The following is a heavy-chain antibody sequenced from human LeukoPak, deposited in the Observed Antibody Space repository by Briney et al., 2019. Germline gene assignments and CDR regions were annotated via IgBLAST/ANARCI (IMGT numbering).Heavy chain of an antibody. CDR3: ARERGSYYALDY. V-gene: IGHV3-53*01. D-gene: IGHD1-26*01. Sequence: GGSLRLSCVVSGFSFSDHYMSWVRQAPGKGLQWLSVIFADDLTYYEDSIKGRFTISRDNAKNSLYLQMNSLRAEDTAVYYCARERGSYYALDYWGQGTLVTVSS. CDR2: IFADDLT. J-gene: IGHJ4*02. CDR1: GFSFSDHY.